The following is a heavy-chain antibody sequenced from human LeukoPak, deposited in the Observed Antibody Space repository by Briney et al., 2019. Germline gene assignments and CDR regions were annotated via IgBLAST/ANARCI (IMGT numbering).Heavy chain of an antibody. D-gene: IGHD6-13*01. Sequence: PGGSLRLSCAASGFTFSTYAMSWVRQAPGKGLEWVSAISSGGGSTYYADSVKGRFTISRGNSKNTLYLQMNSLRAEDTAVYYCAKYCGYSSSWYKLGFDYWGQGTLVTVSS. CDR2: ISSGGGST. CDR3: AKYCGYSSSWYKLGFDY. V-gene: IGHV3-23*01. J-gene: IGHJ4*02. CDR1: GFTFSTYA.